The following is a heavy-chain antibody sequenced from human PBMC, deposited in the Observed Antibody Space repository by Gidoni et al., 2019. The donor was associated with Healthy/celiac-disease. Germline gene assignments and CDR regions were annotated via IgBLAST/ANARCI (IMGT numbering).Heavy chain of an antibody. CDR3: ASHPYYYYGMDV. CDR1: GGSISSYY. V-gene: IGHV4-59*01. CDR2: IYYSGST. J-gene: IGHJ6*02. Sequence: QVQLQESGPGLVKPSETLSLTCTVSGGSISSYYWSWIRQPPGKGLEWIGYIYYSGSTNYNPSLKSRVTISVDTSKNQFSLKLSSVTAADTAVYYCASHPYYYYGMDVWGQGTTVTVSS.